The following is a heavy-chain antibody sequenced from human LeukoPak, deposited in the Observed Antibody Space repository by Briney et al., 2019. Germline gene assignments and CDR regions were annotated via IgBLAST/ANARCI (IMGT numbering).Heavy chain of an antibody. D-gene: IGHD3-22*01. V-gene: IGHV4-59*01. CDR3: ARVTGYMIEDYFDY. J-gene: IGHJ4*02. Sequence: PSEALSLTCTVSGGSISSYYWSWIRQPPGKGLEWIGYIYYSGSTNYNPSLKSRVTISVDTSKNQFSLRLSSVTAADTAVYYCARVTGYMIEDYFDYWGQGTLVTVSS. CDR1: GGSISSYY. CDR2: IYYSGST.